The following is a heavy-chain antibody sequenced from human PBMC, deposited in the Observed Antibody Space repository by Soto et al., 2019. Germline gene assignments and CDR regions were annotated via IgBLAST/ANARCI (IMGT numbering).Heavy chain of an antibody. J-gene: IGHJ3*02. D-gene: IGHD3-16*01. CDR3: ARDRVAGIWGDAFDI. V-gene: IGHV1-18*04. Sequence: GASVNVSCKTAGYTFTNHGINWGRQAPGQGLEWMGWINPYNANTNYAQKLQGRVTMTTDTSTSTAYMDLRSLTSDDTAVYYCARDRVAGIWGDAFDIWGQGTMVTVSS. CDR2: INPYNANT. CDR1: GYTFTNHG.